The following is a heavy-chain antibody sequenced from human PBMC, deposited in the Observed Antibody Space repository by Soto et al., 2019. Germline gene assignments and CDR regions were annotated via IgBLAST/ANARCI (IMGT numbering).Heavy chain of an antibody. CDR3: ARSASYCSRTSCHFNY. CDR1: VYTFTSNA. V-gene: IGHV1-18*01. J-gene: IGHJ4*02. D-gene: IGHD2-2*01. CDR2: ISAYNGDT. Sequence: KFSFKASVYTFTSNAITWFRQAPGRGLEWMGWISAYNGDTNYAQKFQGQVTISVDKSVSTAYLHWSSLKASDTAMYYCARSASYCSRTSCHFNYWGQGTPVTVSS.